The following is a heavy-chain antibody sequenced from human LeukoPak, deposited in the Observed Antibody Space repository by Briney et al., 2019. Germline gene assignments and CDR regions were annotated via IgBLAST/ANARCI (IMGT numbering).Heavy chain of an antibody. J-gene: IGHJ3*02. CDR3: ARSRYGFWSGYSSGDAFDI. Sequence: ASVKVSCKASGGTSSSYAISWVRQAPGQGLEWMGRIIPIFGTANYAQKFQGRVTITTDESTSTAYMELSSLRSEDTAVYYCARSRYGFWSGYSSGDAFDIWGQGTMVTVSS. D-gene: IGHD3-3*01. CDR1: GGTSSSYA. CDR2: IIPIFGTA. V-gene: IGHV1-69*05.